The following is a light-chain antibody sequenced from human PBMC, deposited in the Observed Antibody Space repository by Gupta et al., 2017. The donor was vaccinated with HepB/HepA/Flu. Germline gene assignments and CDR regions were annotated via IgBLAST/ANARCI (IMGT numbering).Light chain of an antibody. CDR2: DTN. Sequence: GSSTGSVTSYHFPYWFQQKPGQAPKTIIYDTNNTHSWTPARFSGSLLGGKAALTLSGAQPEDEAEYYCLLAYNGPRVFGGGTKLTVL. V-gene: IGLV7-46*01. CDR1: TGSVTSYHF. J-gene: IGLJ3*02. CDR3: LLAYNGPRV.